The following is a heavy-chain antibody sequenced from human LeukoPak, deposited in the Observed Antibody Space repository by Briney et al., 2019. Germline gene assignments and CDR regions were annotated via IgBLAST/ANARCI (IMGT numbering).Heavy chain of an antibody. CDR3: ARDLRRGTFDY. D-gene: IGHD1-1*01. J-gene: IGHJ4*02. CDR2: IWYDGSNK. Sequence: GRSLRLSCAASGFTFRSYGMHWVRQAPGKGLEWVAVIWYDGSNKYYADSVKGRFTISRDNSKNTLYLQMNSLRAEDTAVYYCARDLRRGTFDYWGQGTLVTVSS. CDR1: GFTFRSYG. V-gene: IGHV3-33*01.